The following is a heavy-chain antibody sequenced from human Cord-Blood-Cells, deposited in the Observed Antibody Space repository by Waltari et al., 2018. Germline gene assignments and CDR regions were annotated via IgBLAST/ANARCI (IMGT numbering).Heavy chain of an antibody. J-gene: IGHJ4*02. CDR3: AKVGIGGGSGSYFDY. Sequence: EVQLLESGGGLVQPGGSLRLSCAASGFTFSSYAMSWVRQAPGKGVEWVSAICGSVGSTYYADFVKGRFTISRDNSKNTLYLQMNSLRAEDTAVYYCAKVGIGGGSGSYFDYWGQGTLVTVSS. CDR2: ICGSVGST. D-gene: IGHD3-10*01. CDR1: GFTFSSYA. V-gene: IGHV3-23*01.